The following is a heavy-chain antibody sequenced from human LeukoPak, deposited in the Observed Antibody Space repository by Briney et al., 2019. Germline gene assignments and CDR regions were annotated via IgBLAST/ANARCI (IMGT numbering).Heavy chain of an antibody. J-gene: IGHJ4*02. Sequence: ASVKVSCKASGYTFTGYSMHWVRQAPGQGLEWMGWINPNSGGTNYAQKFQGRVTMTRDTSISTAYMELSRLRSDDTAVYYCAREIRNYGDYFDYWGQGTLVTVSS. V-gene: IGHV1-2*02. CDR1: GYTFTGYS. CDR3: AREIRNYGDYFDY. D-gene: IGHD4-17*01. CDR2: INPNSGGT.